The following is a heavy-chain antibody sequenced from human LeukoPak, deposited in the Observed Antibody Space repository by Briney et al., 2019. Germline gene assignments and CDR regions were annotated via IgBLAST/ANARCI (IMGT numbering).Heavy chain of an antibody. V-gene: IGHV4-34*01. Sequence: SETLSLTCTVSGGSISSYYWSWIRQPPGKGLEWIGGINHSGSTNYNPSLKSRVTISVDTSKNQFSLKLSSVTAADTAVYYCAHHPRYGDCRGWYGTKGNYYFDYWGQGTLVTVSS. CDR3: AHHPRYGDCRGWYGTKGNYYFDY. J-gene: IGHJ4*02. CDR2: INHSGST. D-gene: IGHD6-19*01. CDR1: GGSISSYY.